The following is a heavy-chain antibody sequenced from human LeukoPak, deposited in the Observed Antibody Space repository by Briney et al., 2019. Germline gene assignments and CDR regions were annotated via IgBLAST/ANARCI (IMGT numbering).Heavy chain of an antibody. D-gene: IGHD5-18*01. CDR2: IYYSGST. CDR1: GGSISSSSYY. CDR3: ARLGYSYGQGDY. V-gene: IGHV4-39*07. Sequence: SETLSLTCTVSGGSISSSSYYWGWIRQPPGKGLEWIGSIYYSGSTYYNPSLKSRVTISVDTSKNQFSLKLSSVTAADTAVYYCARLGYSYGQGDYWGQGTLVTVSS. J-gene: IGHJ4*02.